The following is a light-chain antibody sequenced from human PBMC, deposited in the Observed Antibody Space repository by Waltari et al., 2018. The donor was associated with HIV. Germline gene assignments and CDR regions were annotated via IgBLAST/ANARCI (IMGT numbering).Light chain of an antibody. V-gene: IGKV1-5*01. Sequence: DTQMTQSPSTLSASIGDRVTITCRSRQNTGRWLAWYQRKPGKAPNLLMYEASILETGVPSRFSGSGFGTEFTLTISGLQPDDFATYYCQQNNGLFGPGTKVE. CDR3: QQNNGL. J-gene: IGKJ4*01. CDR2: EAS. CDR1: QNTGRW.